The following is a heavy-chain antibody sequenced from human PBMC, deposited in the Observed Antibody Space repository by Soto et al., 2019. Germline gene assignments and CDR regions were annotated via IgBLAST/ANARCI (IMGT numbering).Heavy chain of an antibody. J-gene: IGHJ5*02. CDR1: GYTFTSYA. Sequence: GASVKVSCKASGYTFTSYAMHWVRQAPGQRLEWMGWINAGNGNTKYSQKFQGRVTITRDTSASTAYMELSSLRSEDTAVYYCARSLGWADYGDKNLRFDPWGQGTLVTVSS. CDR3: ARSLGWADYGDKNLRFDP. V-gene: IGHV1-3*01. D-gene: IGHD4-17*01. CDR2: INAGNGNT.